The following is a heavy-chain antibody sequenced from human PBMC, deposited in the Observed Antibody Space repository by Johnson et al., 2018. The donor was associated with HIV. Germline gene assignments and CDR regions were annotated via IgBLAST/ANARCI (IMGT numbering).Heavy chain of an antibody. V-gene: IGHV3-30*03. CDR3: ARDVGLLAYCGGDCADAFDI. CDR1: GFTFSSYC. D-gene: IGHD2-21*01. J-gene: IGHJ3*02. CDR2: LSYDGGNK. Sequence: QVQLVESGGGVVQPGRSLRLSCAASGFTFSSYCMHWVRQAPGKGLEWVAVLSYDGGNKYYADSVKGRFTISRDNAKNSLYLQMNSLRAEDTAVYYCARDVGLLAYCGGDCADAFDIWGQGTMVTVSS.